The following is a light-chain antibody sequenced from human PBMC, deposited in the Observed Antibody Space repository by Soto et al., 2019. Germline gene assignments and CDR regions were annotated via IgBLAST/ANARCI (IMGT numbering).Light chain of an antibody. CDR1: QTGSNSY. CDR3: QHYGFSQWT. CDR2: GVY. Sequence: IVLTQSPGTLSLSPGERTTLSCRASQTGSNSYLAWYQHKSGQAPRRLIYGVYSRATGIPDRFSGSGSGTEFTLTITRLEPEDSAVYFCQHYGFSQWTFGQGTKVDSK. V-gene: IGKV3-20*01. J-gene: IGKJ1*01.